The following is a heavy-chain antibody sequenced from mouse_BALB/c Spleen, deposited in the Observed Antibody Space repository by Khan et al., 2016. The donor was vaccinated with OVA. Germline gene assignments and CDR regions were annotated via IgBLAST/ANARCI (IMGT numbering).Heavy chain of an antibody. CDR1: GYTFSSYW. J-gene: IGHJ3*01. CDR3: ARGDYYGSSSWFGY. Sequence: QVRLQQSGAELMKPGASVKISCKATGYTFSSYWIEWVKQRPGHGLEWIGEIFPGSGSNNYNEKFKGKATFTADQSSNTAYMQLSSLTSEDSAVYYCARGDYYGSSSWFGYWGQGTMVTVS. CDR2: IFPGSGSN. D-gene: IGHD1-1*01. V-gene: IGHV1-9*01.